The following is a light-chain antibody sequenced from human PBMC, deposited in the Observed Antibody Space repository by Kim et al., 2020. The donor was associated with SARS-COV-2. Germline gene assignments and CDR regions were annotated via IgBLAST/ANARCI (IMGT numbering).Light chain of an antibody. CDR1: QSVSNN. V-gene: IGKV3-15*01. CDR2: AAS. J-gene: IGKJ4*01. CDR3: QQYNNWPLT. Sequence: EVVMTQSPATLSVSPGERATLSCRASQSVSNNLAWYQQKPGQTPRLLLYAASTRATGIPARFSGSGSGTEFTLTISSLQSEDFAVYYCQQYNNWPLTFGGGTKVDIK.